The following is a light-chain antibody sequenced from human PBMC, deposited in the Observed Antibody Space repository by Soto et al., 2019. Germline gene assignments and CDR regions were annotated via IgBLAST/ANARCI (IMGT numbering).Light chain of an antibody. CDR1: SSDVGGYNY. J-gene: IGLJ3*02. CDR2: EVS. CDR3: SSYTSSSTV. Sequence: QSALTQPASVSGSPGQSITISCTGNSSDVGGYNYVSWYQQHPGKAPKLMIYEVSNRPSGVSNRFSGSKSGNTASLTISGLQAEDEADYYCSSYTSSSTVFGGGTKVTVL. V-gene: IGLV2-14*01.